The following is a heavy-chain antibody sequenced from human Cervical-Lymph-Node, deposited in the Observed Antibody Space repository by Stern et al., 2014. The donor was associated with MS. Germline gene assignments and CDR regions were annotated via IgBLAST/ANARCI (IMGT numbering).Heavy chain of an antibody. Sequence: QLQLQESGPGLVKPSETLSLTCTVSGGSISSYFWSWIRQPPGKGLEWIGYISYSGSTKYNPSLESRVTISVDTSKKQFSLRLRSVTAADTAVYFCARHDPRGYDYWYYFDYWGQGTLVTVSS. V-gene: IGHV4-59*08. D-gene: IGHD5-12*01. CDR1: GGSISSYF. J-gene: IGHJ4*02. CDR3: ARHDPRGYDYWYYFDY. CDR2: ISYSGST.